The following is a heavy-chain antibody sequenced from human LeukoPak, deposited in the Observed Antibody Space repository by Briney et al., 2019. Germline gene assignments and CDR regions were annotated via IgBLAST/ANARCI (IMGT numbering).Heavy chain of an antibody. J-gene: IGHJ3*02. CDR1: GGSISSGGYY. CDR2: IYYSGST. CDR3: ARTLYYYDSSGPPDAFDI. Sequence: SQTLSLTCTVSGGSISSGGYYWSWFRQHPGKGLEWIGYIYYSGSTYYNPSLKSRVTISVDTSKNQFSLKLSSVTAADTAVYYCARTLYYYDSSGPPDAFDIWGQGTVVTVSS. V-gene: IGHV4-31*03. D-gene: IGHD3-22*01.